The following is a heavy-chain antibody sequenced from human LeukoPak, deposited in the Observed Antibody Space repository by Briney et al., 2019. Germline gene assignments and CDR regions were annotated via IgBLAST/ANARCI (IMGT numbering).Heavy chain of an antibody. J-gene: IGHJ4*02. CDR2: ISYDGSNT. V-gene: IGHV3-30*18. CDR1: GFTFSSYG. Sequence: GGSLRLSCAASGFTFSSYGMHWIRQAPGKGLEWVAVISYDGSNTYYADSVKGRFTISRDNSKNMLYLQMNSLRAEDTAVYYCAKPYYYGSRSYMDYWGQGTLVTVSS. D-gene: IGHD3-10*01. CDR3: AKPYYYGSRSYMDY.